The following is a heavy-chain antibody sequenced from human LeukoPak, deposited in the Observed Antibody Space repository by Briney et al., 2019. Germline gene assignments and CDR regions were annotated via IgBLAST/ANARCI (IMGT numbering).Heavy chain of an antibody. D-gene: IGHD4-23*01. CDR1: GFTFTSFW. CDR2: IKEDGSEK. V-gene: IGHV3-7*01. Sequence: GGSLRLSCAASGFTFTSFWMSWVRQAPGKGLEWVANIKEDGSEKYYVDSVRGRFTISRDDAKNSVYPQMNSLRAEDSAVYYCARDRFGGMDVWGKGTSVTVSS. J-gene: IGHJ6*04. CDR3: ARDRFGGMDV.